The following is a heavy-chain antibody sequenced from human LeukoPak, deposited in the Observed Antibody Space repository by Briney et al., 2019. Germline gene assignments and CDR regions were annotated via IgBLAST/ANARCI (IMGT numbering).Heavy chain of an antibody. CDR1: GGSFSGYY. CDR2: INHSGST. V-gene: IGHV4-34*01. D-gene: IGHD3-22*01. CDR3: ATFPYYYDSSDY. J-gene: IGHJ4*02. Sequence: KPSETLSLTCAVYGGSFSGYYWSWIRQPPGKGLEWIGEINHSGSTNYNPSLKGRVTISVDTSKNQFSLKLGSVTAADTAVYYCATFPYYYDSSDYWGQGTLVTVSS.